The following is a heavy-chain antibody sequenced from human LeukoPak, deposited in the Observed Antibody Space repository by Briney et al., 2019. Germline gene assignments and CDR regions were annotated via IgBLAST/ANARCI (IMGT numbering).Heavy chain of an antibody. CDR3: ARVGYSSGFDAFDI. CDR1: GYTFTSYA. J-gene: IGHJ3*02. D-gene: IGHD6-19*01. V-gene: IGHV7-4-1*02. CDR2: INTNTGNP. Sequence: ASVKVSCKASGYTFTSYAMNWVRQAPGQGLEWMGRINTNTGNPTYAQGFTGRFVFSLDTSVGTAYLQISSLKAEDTAVYYCARVGYSSGFDAFDIWGQGTMVTVSS.